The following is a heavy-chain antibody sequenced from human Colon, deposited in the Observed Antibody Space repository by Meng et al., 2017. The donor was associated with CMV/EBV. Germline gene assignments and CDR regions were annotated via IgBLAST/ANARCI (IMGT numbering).Heavy chain of an antibody. J-gene: IGHJ6*02. CDR3: ASVIASRRNYYSLDV. CDR2: ISHDGHTQ. D-gene: IGHD3-22*01. CDR1: EFTFSSYA. V-gene: IGHV3-30-3*01. Sequence: GGSLRLSCAASEFTFSSYAMHWVRQAPDKGLEWVALISHDGHTQYYADSVKGRVTISRDNSRNTLYLQMTSLRAEDTAVYYCASVIASRRNYYSLDVWGQGTAVTVSS.